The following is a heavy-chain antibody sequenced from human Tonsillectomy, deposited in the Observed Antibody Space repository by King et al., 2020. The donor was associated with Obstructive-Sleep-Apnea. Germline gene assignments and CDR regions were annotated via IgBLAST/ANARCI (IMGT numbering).Heavy chain of an antibody. CDR3: ERSPVPTDRPGGLDV. Sequence: VQLVESGGGLVQPGGSLRLSCAASGFTFSSYSMNWVRQAPGKGLAWVSSISSSSSTIYYADSVKGRFTISRDNAKNSLYLQMNSLRAEDTAVYYCERSPVPTDRPGGLDVWGQGTTVTVSS. V-gene: IGHV3-48*04. CDR1: GFTFSSYS. J-gene: IGHJ6*02. D-gene: IGHD6-6*01. CDR2: ISSSSSTI.